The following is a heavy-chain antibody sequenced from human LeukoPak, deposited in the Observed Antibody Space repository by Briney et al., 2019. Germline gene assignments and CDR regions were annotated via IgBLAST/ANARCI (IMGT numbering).Heavy chain of an antibody. CDR1: GYTFNNFF. D-gene: IGHD3-10*02. J-gene: IGHJ4*02. CDR3: ARGQTMYY. CDR2: ISPHSHTT. Sequence: GASVKVSYKASGYTFNNFFISWVRQAPGQGLEWVGWISPHSHTTHYAEKFQGRVTMTTDTSTTTVYMELRSLRSDDTAVYFCARGQTMYYWGQGTPVTVSS. V-gene: IGHV1-18*01.